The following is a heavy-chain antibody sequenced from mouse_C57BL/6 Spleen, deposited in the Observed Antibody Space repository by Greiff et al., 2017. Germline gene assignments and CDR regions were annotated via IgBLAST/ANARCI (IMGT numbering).Heavy chain of an antibody. D-gene: IGHD1-1*01. CDR3: TRRTTVVPYWYFDV. V-gene: IGHV1-50*01. Sequence: VQLQQPGAELVKPGASVKLSCKASGYTFTSYWMQWVKQRPGQGLEWIGEIDPSDSYTNYNQKFKGKATWTVDTSSSTAYMQLSSLTSEDSAVYDCTRRTTVVPYWYFDVWGTGTTVTVSS. CDR2: IDPSDSYT. J-gene: IGHJ1*03. CDR1: GYTFTSYW.